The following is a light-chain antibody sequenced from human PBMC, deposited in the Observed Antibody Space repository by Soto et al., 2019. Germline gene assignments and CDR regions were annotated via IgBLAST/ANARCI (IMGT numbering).Light chain of an antibody. CDR2: DAS. CDR3: LQYTSYSRA. J-gene: IGKJ1*01. CDR1: QSISHF. Sequence: DIQMTQSPSTLSASVGDRVTITCRASQSISHFLAWYQQKPGKVPKLLIYDASNLGSGVPSRFSGSGSGTDFTLTISGLQPDDFTTYYCLQYTSYSRAFGQGTKVDLK. V-gene: IGKV1-5*01.